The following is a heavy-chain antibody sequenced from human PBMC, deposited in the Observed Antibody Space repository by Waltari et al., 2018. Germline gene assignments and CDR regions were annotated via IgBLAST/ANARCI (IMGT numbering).Heavy chain of an antibody. CDR3: ARATYYDFSSGYSFDN. D-gene: IGHD3-3*01. CDR1: GGSISNYY. J-gene: IGHJ4*02. Sequence: QVQLQESGPGLVKPSETLSLTCSVSGGSISNYYWNWIWQTPGKGLEGIAYISSSGQTSYNPALKSGVSVSLDTSKSRFSLRLSSVTAADTAVYYCARATYYDFSSGYSFDNWGQGTLVTVSS. CDR2: ISSSGQT. V-gene: IGHV4-59*01.